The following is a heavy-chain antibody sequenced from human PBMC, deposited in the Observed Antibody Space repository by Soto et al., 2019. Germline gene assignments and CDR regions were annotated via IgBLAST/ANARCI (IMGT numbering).Heavy chain of an antibody. J-gene: IGHJ4*02. D-gene: IGHD6-6*01. CDR1: GFTFSTYW. V-gene: IGHV3-74*01. CDR2: IHSDGSST. CDR3: ARGSARPPFVC. Sequence: EVPLVESGGGLVQPGGSLRLSCAASGFTFSTYWMHWVRQAPGKGLVWVSRIHSDGSSTTYADSVKGRFTISRDNARKTLYLQMTSLRAEDTAVYYRARGSARPPFVCWGQGTLVTVSS.